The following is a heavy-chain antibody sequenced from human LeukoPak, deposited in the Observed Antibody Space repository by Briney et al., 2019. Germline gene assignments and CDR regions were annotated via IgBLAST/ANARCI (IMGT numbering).Heavy chain of an antibody. V-gene: IGHV3-48*02. CDR1: GYSFTSYW. D-gene: IGHD2-21*02. Sequence: GESLKISCKGSGYSFTSYWIGWVRQMPGKGLEWVSHISSSSTTIEYADSVKGRFTISRDNAKNSLYLQMNSLRDEDTAVYYCARLTVVTATRSLDSWGQGTLVTVSS. J-gene: IGHJ4*02. CDR2: ISSSSTTI. CDR3: ARLTVVTATRSLDS.